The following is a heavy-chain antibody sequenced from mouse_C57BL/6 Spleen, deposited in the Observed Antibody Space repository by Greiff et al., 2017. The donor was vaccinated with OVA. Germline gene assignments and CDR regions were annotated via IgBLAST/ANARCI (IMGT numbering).Heavy chain of an antibody. CDR3: ARSEDYDSVFYCDY. V-gene: IGHV1-82*01. D-gene: IGHD2-4*01. CDR1: GYAFSSSW. J-gene: IGHJ2*01. CDR2: IYPGDGDT. Sequence: QVQLKESGPELVKPGASVKISCKASGYAFSSSWMNWVKQRPGKGLEWIGRIYPGDGDTNYNGKFKGKATLTADNSSSTAYMQLSSLTSEDSAVYFCARSEDYDSVFYCDYWGQGTTLTVSS.